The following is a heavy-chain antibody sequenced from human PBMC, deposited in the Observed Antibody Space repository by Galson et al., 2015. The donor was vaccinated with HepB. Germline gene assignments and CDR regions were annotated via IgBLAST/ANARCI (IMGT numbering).Heavy chain of an antibody. CDR1: GYTFTGYY. J-gene: IGHJ5*02. V-gene: IGHV1-2*06. D-gene: IGHD2-2*01. CDR2: INPNTGGT. Sequence: CKASGYTFTGYYMHWVRQAPGQGLEWMGRINPNTGGTNYAQKFQGRVTMTRDTSISTAYMELSRLRSDDTAVYYCAAIVVIPSATPAGFDPWGQGTLVTVSS. CDR3: AAIVVIPSATPAGFDP.